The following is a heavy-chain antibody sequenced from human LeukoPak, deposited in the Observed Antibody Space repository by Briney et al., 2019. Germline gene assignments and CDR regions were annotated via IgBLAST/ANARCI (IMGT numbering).Heavy chain of an antibody. CDR3: ARSYSSGRRFDY. CDR1: GYTFNSYY. J-gene: IGHJ4*02. CDR2: INPSGGST. V-gene: IGHV1-46*02. D-gene: IGHD6-19*01. Sequence: ASVKVSCKASGYTFNSYYVHWVRQAPGQGLERMGIINPSGGSTSYAQKFQGRVIMTRDTSTSTLYMELSSLRSEDTAVYYCARSYSSGRRFDYWGQGTLVTVSS.